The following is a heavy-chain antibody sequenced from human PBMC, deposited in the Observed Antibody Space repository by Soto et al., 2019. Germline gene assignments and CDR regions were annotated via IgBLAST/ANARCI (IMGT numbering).Heavy chain of an antibody. CDR2: MATRTGDT. Sequence: QVQLVQSGAEVKGPGASVKVSCRPSGYTFTANYIHWVRQAPGQGLEWMGWMATRTGDTRFAQKCQGRVTMTRDTSIGTAYMELTTLTLDDTAVYYCARGSGSSWFDYWGQGTQVAVSS. D-gene: IGHD6-25*01. CDR3: ARGSGSSWFDY. CDR1: GYTFTANY. V-gene: IGHV1-2*02. J-gene: IGHJ4*02.